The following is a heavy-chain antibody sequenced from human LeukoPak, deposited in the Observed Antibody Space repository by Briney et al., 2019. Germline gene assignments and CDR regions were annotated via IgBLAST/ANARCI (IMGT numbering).Heavy chain of an antibody. V-gene: IGHV3-73*01. CDR3: TADEEAGENYSFDY. CDR2: IRGKPYSYAT. D-gene: IGHD1-7*01. Sequence: PGGSLRLSCAASGFTFSSYWMSWVRQASGKGLEWIGRIRGKPYSYATAYCASVKGRFTISRDDSKNTAYLQMNTLITEDTAVYYCTADEEAGENYSFDYWGQGSLVTVSS. J-gene: IGHJ4*02. CDR1: GFTFSSYW.